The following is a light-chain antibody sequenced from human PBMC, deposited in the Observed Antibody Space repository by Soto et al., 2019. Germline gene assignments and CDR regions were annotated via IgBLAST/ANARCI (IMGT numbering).Light chain of an antibody. V-gene: IGLV2-14*01. Sequence: SALTQPASVSGSPGQSITISCTGTSSDVGGFNYVSWYQHHPGKAPKLMIYEVSNRPSGVSNRFSGSKSGNTASLTISGLQAEDEADYYCSSYTSSSTYVFGTGTKVT. CDR2: EVS. CDR3: SSYTSSSTYV. J-gene: IGLJ1*01. CDR1: SSDVGGFNY.